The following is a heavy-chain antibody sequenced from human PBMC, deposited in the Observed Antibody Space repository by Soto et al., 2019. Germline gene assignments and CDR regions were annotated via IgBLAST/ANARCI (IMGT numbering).Heavy chain of an antibody. J-gene: IGHJ4*02. D-gene: IGHD4-17*01. CDR1: GFTFSTYS. CDR3: ITPGAGDYS. CDR2: ISHDGSSD. V-gene: IGHV3-30*09. Sequence: QVQLVESGGGVVQPGRSLRLSCAASGFTFSTYSIHWVRQAPGKGLEWVAVISHDGSSDSYADSVKGRFAISRDNSKNTVFLQMNSLRAEDTAVYYCITPGAGDYSWGQGTLVTVSS.